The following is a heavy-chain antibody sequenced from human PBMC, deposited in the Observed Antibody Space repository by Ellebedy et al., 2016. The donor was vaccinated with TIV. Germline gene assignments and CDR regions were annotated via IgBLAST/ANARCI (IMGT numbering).Heavy chain of an antibody. J-gene: IGHJ5*01. Sequence: GESLKISCEASGFTFSSFAMHWVRQAPGKGLEWVAVTSYNGKDPYFADSVKGRLTISRDNSKNTLYLQLNSLKDEDTAVYYCARGGGRYSYGGNNWFDSWGQGTLVTVSS. D-gene: IGHD5-18*01. CDR2: TSYNGKDP. CDR3: ARGGGRYSYGGNNWFDS. CDR1: GFTFSSFA. V-gene: IGHV3-30*04.